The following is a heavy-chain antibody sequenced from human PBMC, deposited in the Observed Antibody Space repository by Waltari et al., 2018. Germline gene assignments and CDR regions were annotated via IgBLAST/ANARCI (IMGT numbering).Heavy chain of an antibody. J-gene: IGHJ2*01. V-gene: IGHV4-34*01. CDR3: ARGRHSSSNIFWYFDL. CDR2: MNHGGST. CDR1: VGPFSGYF. Sequence: QVQLQQWGAGLLKPSATLSLTCAVSVGPFSGYFWSWLRPTPGKGREWIGEMNHGGSTNYNPSLKSRVAISADTSKNQFSLKVTSVTAADTALYYCARGRHSSSNIFWYFDLWGRGTLVTVSS. D-gene: IGHD6-13*01.